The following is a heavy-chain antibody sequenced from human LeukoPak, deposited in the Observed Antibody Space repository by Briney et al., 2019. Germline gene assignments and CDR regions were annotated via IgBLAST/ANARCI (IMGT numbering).Heavy chain of an antibody. D-gene: IGHD3-9*01. V-gene: IGHV4-59*08. Sequence: SETLSLTCTVSGGSISSYYWSWIRQPPGKGLEWIGYIYYSGSTNYNPSLKSRVTISVDTSKNQFSLKLSSVTAADTAVYYCARQRYDILTGYYYGMDVWGQGTTVTVSS. J-gene: IGHJ6*02. CDR2: IYYSGST. CDR3: ARQRYDILTGYYYGMDV. CDR1: GGSISSYY.